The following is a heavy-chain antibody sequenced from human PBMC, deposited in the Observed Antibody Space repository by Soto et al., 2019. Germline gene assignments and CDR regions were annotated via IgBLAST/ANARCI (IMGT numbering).Heavy chain of an antibody. CDR3: VRQYSAYDI. CDR2: INSDGSIT. V-gene: IGHV3-74*01. D-gene: IGHD5-12*01. Sequence: EVQLVESVGGLVQPGGSLRLSCAASGFTFSNYWMHWVRQVPGQRPVWVSRINSDGSITADEDSVQGRVTISRDNAKNTLYLQMHSLRAEDTAVYYCVRQYSAYDIWGQGTTVTVSS. J-gene: IGHJ3*02. CDR1: GFTFSNYW.